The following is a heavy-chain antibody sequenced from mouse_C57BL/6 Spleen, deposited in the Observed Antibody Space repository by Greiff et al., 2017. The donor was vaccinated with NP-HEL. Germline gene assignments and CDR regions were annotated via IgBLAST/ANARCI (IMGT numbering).Heavy chain of an antibody. V-gene: IGHV1-26*01. Sequence: VQLQQSGPELVKPGASVKISCKASGYTFTDYYMNWVKQSHGKSLEWIGDINPNNGGTSYNQKFKGKATLTVDKSSSTAYMELRSLTSEDSAVYYCARWVITTVVATDYFDYWGQGTTLTVSS. CDR1: GYTFTDYY. J-gene: IGHJ2*01. CDR2: INPNNGGT. D-gene: IGHD1-1*01. CDR3: ARWVITTVVATDYFDY.